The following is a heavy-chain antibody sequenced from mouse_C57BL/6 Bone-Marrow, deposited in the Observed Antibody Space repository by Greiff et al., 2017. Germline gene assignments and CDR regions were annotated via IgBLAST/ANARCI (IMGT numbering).Heavy chain of an antibody. D-gene: IGHD2-13*01. V-gene: IGHV5-12*01. CDR3: ARRGDPYYFDY. CDR2: ISNGGGST. CDR1: GFTFSDYY. J-gene: IGHJ2*01. Sequence: EVKLVESGGGLVQPGGSLKLSCAASGFTFSDYYMYWVRQTPEKRLEWVAYISNGGGSTYYPDTVKGRFPISRDNAKNTLYLQMSRLKSEDTAMYYCARRGDPYYFDYWGQGTTLTVSS.